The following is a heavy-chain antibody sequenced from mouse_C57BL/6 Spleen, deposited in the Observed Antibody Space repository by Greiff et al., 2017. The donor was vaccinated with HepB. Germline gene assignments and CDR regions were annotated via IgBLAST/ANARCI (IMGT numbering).Heavy chain of an antibody. Sequence: EVQLQESGPGLVKPSQSLSLTCSVTGYSITSGYYWNWIRQFPGNKLEWMGYISYDGSNNYNPSLKNRISITRDTSKNQFFLKWNSVTTEDTATYYRTMMKDYAMDYWGQGTSVTVSS. CDR1: GYSITSGYY. CDR3: TMMKDYAMDY. CDR2: ISYDGSN. J-gene: IGHJ4*01. V-gene: IGHV3-6*01. D-gene: IGHD2-3*01.